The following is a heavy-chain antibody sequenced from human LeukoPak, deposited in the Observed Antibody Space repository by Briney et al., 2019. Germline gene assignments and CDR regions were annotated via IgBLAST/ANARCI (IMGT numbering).Heavy chain of an antibody. V-gene: IGHV3-30*02. CDR3: AKDRYGSGSYFDY. D-gene: IGHD3-10*01. J-gene: IGHJ4*02. CDR1: GFTFSSYG. Sequence: GGSLRLSCVVSGFTFSSYGMHWVRQAPGKGLEWVAFIRYDGSNKYYADSVKGRFTISRDNSKNTLYLQMNSLRAEDTAVYYCAKDRYGSGSYFDYWGQGTLVTVSS. CDR2: IRYDGSNK.